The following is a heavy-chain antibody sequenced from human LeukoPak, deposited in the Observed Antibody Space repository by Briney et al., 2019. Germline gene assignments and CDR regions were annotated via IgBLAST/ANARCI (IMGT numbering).Heavy chain of an antibody. V-gene: IGHV1-2*02. CDR3: ARGPIVVVPAAIDY. Sequence: EASVKVSCKASGYTFTGYYMHWVRQAPGQGLEWMGWINPNSGGTNYAQKFQGRVTMTRDTSISTAYMELSRLRSDDTAVYYCARGPIVVVPAAIDYWGQGTLVTVSS. D-gene: IGHD2-2*01. CDR2: INPNSGGT. CDR1: GYTFTGYY. J-gene: IGHJ4*02.